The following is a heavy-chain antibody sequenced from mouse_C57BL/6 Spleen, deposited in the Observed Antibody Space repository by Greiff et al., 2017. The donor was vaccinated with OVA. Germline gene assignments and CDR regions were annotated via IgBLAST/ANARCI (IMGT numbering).Heavy chain of an antibody. V-gene: IGHV1-66*01. CDR3: ARSTTVVATRGLDAMDY. J-gene: IGHJ4*01. CDR2: IYPGSGNT. Sequence: QVQLKQSGPELVKPGASVKISCKASGYSFTSYYIHWVKQRPGQGLEWIGWIYPGSGNTKYNEKFKGKATLTADTSSSTAYMQLSSLTSEASAVYYCARSTTVVATRGLDAMDYWGQGTSVTVSS. CDR1: GYSFTSYY. D-gene: IGHD1-1*01.